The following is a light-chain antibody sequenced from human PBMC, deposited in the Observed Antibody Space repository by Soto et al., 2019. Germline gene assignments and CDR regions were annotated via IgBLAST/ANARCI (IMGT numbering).Light chain of an antibody. CDR1: QGISSY. Sequence: DIQLTQSPSFLSASVGDRVTITCRASQGISSYLAWYQQKPGKAPKLLIYAASTLQSGVPSRFSGSGSGTEFTLTISSLQPEDVATYYCQQLNSYPMYTCVQGTKLEIK. CDR3: QQLNSYPMYT. V-gene: IGKV1-9*01. CDR2: AAS. J-gene: IGKJ2*01.